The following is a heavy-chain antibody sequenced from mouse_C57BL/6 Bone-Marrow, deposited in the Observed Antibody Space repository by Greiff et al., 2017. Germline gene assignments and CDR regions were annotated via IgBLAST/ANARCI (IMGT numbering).Heavy chain of an antibody. CDR2: IDPSDSYT. V-gene: IGHV1-59*01. J-gene: IGHJ4*01. D-gene: IGHD1-1*01. CDR1: GYTFTSYW. Sequence: VQLQQPGAELVRPGTSLKLSCKASGYTFTSYWMHWVKQRPGQGLEWIGVIDPSDSYTNYNQKFKGKATLTVDTSSSTAYMQLSSLTSEDSAVYYCARWRCDGSSYDYYAMDYWGQGTSVTVSS. CDR3: ARWRCDGSSYDYYAMDY.